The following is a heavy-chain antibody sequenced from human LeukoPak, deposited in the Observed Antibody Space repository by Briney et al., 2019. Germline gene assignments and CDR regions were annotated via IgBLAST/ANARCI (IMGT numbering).Heavy chain of an antibody. CDR2: MNPNSGNT. V-gene: IGHV1-8*02. CDR3: AREDGEDAFDI. J-gene: IGHJ3*02. Sequence: GASVKVSCKASGYTFTSYYIHWVRQAPGQGLEWMGWMNPNSGNTGYAQKFQGRVTMTRNTSISTAYMELSSLRSEDTAVYYCAREDGEDAFDIWGRGTMVTVSS. CDR1: GYTFTSYY. D-gene: IGHD3-10*01.